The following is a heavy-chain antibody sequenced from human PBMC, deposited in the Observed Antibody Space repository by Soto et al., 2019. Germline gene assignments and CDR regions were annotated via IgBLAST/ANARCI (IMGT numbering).Heavy chain of an antibody. V-gene: IGHV3-15*01. D-gene: IGHD4-17*01. CDR2: IKSKTDGGTT. CDR1: GFTFSNAW. CDR3: TTDQWGDYGDYRLGYFDY. J-gene: IGHJ4*02. Sequence: EVQLVESGGGLVKPGGSLRLSCAASGFTFSNAWMSWVRQAPGKGLEWVGRIKSKTDGGTTDYAAPVKGRFTISRDDSKNTLYLQMSSLKTEDTAVYYCTTDQWGDYGDYRLGYFDYWGQGTLVTVSS.